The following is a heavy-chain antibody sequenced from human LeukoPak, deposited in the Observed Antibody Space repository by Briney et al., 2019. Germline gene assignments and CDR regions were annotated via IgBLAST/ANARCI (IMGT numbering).Heavy chain of an antibody. Sequence: GGSLRLSCAASGFTFSSYALNWVRQAPGKGLERVSFISSSSTYTHYADSVRGRFTISRDNAKNSLYLQMNSLRAEDTAVYYCASYYGSGSDDYWGQGTLVTVSS. J-gene: IGHJ4*02. V-gene: IGHV3-21*01. CDR2: ISSSSTYT. D-gene: IGHD3-10*01. CDR3: ASYYGSGSDDY. CDR1: GFTFSSYA.